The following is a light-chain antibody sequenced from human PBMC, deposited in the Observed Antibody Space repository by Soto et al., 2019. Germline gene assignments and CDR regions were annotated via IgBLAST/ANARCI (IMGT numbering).Light chain of an antibody. V-gene: IGKV3-20*01. CDR3: QQYGSSPT. J-gene: IGKJ3*01. CDR1: QSVSSSY. Sequence: EIVLTQSPGTLSLSPGERATLSCRASQSVSSSYLAWYQQKPGQAPRLLIYGASSRANGIPDRFSGSGSGTDFPLTISRLEPEDFAVYYCQQYGSSPTFGPGTKVDIK. CDR2: GAS.